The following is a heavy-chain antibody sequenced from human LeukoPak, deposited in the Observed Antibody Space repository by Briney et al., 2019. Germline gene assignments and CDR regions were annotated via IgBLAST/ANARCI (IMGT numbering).Heavy chain of an antibody. CDR1: GFTFNTYA. CDR3: ARDCGGGSCYGPYDAFDI. CDR2: IWYDGTNK. J-gene: IGHJ3*02. D-gene: IGHD2-15*01. V-gene: IGHV3-33*01. Sequence: GGSLRLSCAASGFTFNTYAMHWVRQAPGKGLEWVAVIWYDGTNKYYADSVKGRFTISRDNAKNSLYLQMNSLRAEDTAVYYCARDCGGGSCYGPYDAFDIWLQGTMLTVSS.